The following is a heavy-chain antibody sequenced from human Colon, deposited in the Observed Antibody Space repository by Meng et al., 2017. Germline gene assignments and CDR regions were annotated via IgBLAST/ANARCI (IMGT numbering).Heavy chain of an antibody. J-gene: IGHJ4*02. V-gene: IGHV3-21*01. CDR1: GFTFISYI. CDR2: ISSSGSYI. D-gene: IGHD7-27*01. CDR3: ARDHPGPLGY. Sequence: EVQRVESGGGLVEPGGSLRLSCAASGFTFISYIMNWVSQAPGKGLEWVSSISSSGSYIYYADSVKGRFTISRDNAKNSLYLQMNSLRAEDTAVYYCARDHPGPLGYWGQGALVTVSS.